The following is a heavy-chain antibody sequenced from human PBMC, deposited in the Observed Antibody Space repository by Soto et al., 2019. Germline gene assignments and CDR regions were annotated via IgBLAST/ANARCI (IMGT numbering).Heavy chain of an antibody. V-gene: IGHV4-34*01. CDR1: GGSFSGYY. J-gene: IGHJ4*02. CDR3: AGGGQAYCGGDCYSYFDY. Sequence: QVQLQQWGAGLLKPSETLSLTCAVYGGSFSGYYWSWIRQPPGKGLEWIGEINHSGSTNYNPSLKSRVTISVDTSKNQFSLKLSSVTAADTAVYYCAGGGQAYCGGDCYSYFDYWGQGTLVTVSS. D-gene: IGHD2-21*02. CDR2: INHSGST.